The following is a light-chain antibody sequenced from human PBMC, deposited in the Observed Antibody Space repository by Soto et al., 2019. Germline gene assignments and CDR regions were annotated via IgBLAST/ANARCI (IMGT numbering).Light chain of an antibody. V-gene: IGKV3-11*01. CDR2: DAS. CDR1: QSVSSY. Sequence: EIVLTQSPATLSLSPGQRATLSCKATQSVSSYLAWYQQKPGQAPRLLICDASNRATGIPARFSGSWSGTDFTLTVSSVEPEVFAVYYWQQRSNWCPGASLTFGGATQVEIK. CDR3: QQRSNWCPGASLT. J-gene: IGKJ4*01.